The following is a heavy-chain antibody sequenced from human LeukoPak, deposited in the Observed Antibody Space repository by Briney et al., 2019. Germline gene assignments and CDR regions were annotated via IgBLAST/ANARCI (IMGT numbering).Heavy chain of an antibody. CDR3: ARSYYDSSGYPHSDLDY. D-gene: IGHD3-22*01. V-gene: IGHV3-21*01. CDR2: ISKSSVYI. Sequence: GGSLRLSCAGSGFTFSSYIMNWVRHAPGKGLEWVSSISKSSVYINYADSVKGRFTISRDNAKYSLYLQMTSLRAEDTAVYYCARSYYDSSGYPHSDLDYWGQGTLVTVSS. J-gene: IGHJ4*02. CDR1: GFTFSSYI.